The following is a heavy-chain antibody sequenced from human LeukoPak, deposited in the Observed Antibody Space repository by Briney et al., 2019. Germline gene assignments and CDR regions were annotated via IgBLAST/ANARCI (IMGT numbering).Heavy chain of an antibody. V-gene: IGHV4-39*01. J-gene: IGHJ4*02. CDR1: GGSISSSSYY. CDR2: IYYSGST. D-gene: IGHD4-23*01. Sequence: TLSLTCTVSGGSISSSSYYWGWIRQPPGKGLEWIGSIYYSGSTYYNPSLKSRVTISVDTSKNQFSLKLSSVTAADTAVYYCARRHDYGGNTFDYWGQGTLVTVSS. CDR3: ARRHDYGGNTFDY.